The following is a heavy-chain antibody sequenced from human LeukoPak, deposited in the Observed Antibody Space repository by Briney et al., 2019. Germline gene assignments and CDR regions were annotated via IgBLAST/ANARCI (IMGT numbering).Heavy chain of an antibody. Sequence: GGSLRLSCAASGFTFSSYEMNWVRQAPGKGLEWVSYISSSGSTIYYADSVKGRFTISRDNAKNSLYLQMNSLRAEDTAVYYCARGRKQLNAFDIWGQGTMVTVSS. CDR1: GFTFSSYE. D-gene: IGHD2-2*01. CDR2: ISSSGSTI. J-gene: IGHJ3*02. CDR3: ARGRKQLNAFDI. V-gene: IGHV3-48*03.